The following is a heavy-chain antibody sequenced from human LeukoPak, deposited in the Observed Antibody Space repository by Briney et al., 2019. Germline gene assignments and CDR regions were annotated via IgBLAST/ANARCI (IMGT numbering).Heavy chain of an antibody. CDR3: ASGGIYYGAAFDF. V-gene: IGHV3-74*01. Sequence: GGSLRLSCAASGFTFSSYWMHWVRQAPGKGLVGVSRINNDGRSTNYADSVKGRFTISRDNAKNTLYLQMNSLRAEDTALYYCASGGIYYGAAFDFWGQGTLVTVSS. CDR2: INNDGRST. J-gene: IGHJ4*02. D-gene: IGHD1-26*01. CDR1: GFTFSSYW.